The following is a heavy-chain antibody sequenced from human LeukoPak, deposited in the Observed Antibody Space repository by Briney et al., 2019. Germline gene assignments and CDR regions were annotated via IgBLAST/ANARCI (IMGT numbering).Heavy chain of an antibody. Sequence: GGSLRLSCAASGFSFSDAWMNWVRQAPGKGLEWVGRVKTKTETPDYAAPVKGRFTISRDDSKNTLYLQMNSLKTEDTAVYYCVGYCSGGNCPNAFDIWGQGTMVTVSS. D-gene: IGHD2-15*01. V-gene: IGHV3-15*01. CDR1: GFSFSDAW. J-gene: IGHJ3*02. CDR2: VKTKTETP. CDR3: VGYCSGGNCPNAFDI.